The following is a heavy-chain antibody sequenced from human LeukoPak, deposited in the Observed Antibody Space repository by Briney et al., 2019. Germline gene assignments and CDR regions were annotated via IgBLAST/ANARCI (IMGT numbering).Heavy chain of an antibody. V-gene: IGHV3-30*18. CDR3: AKDTLRFLEWLLFVSPDY. CDR1: GFTFSSYG. D-gene: IGHD3-3*01. J-gene: IGHJ4*02. Sequence: PGRSLRLSCAASGFTFSSYGMHWVRQAPGKGLEWVAVISYDGSNEYYADSVKGRFTISRDNSKNTLYLQMNSLRAEDTAVYYCAKDTLRFLEWLLFVSPDYWGQGTLVTVSS. CDR2: ISYDGSNE.